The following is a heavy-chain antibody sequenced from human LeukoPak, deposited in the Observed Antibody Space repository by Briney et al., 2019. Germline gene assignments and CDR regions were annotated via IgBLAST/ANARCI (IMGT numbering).Heavy chain of an antibody. J-gene: IGHJ4*02. CDR1: GYSFISYG. CDR2: TSAYNGNT. D-gene: IGHD2-8*01. CDR3: ARGGSWCTDGVCYYYFDY. V-gene: IGHV1-18*01. Sequence: ASVKVSCKGSGYSFISYGISWVRQAPGQGLEWMGWTSAYNGNTNSAQKLQGRVTMTTDASTSTAYMELRSLRSDDTAIYYCARGGSWCTDGVCYYYFDYWGQGSLVTVSS.